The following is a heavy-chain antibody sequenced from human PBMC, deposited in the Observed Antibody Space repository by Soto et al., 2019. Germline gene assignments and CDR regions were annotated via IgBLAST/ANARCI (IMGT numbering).Heavy chain of an antibody. CDR1: GFTFSSYA. Sequence: PGGSLRLSCAASGFTFSSYAMHWVRQAPGKGLEWVAVISYDGSNKYYADSVKGRFTISRDNSKNTLYLQMNSLRAEDTAVYYCARVPPFDYWGQGTLVTVSS. V-gene: IGHV3-30-3*01. CDR2: ISYDGSNK. CDR3: ARVPPFDY. J-gene: IGHJ4*02.